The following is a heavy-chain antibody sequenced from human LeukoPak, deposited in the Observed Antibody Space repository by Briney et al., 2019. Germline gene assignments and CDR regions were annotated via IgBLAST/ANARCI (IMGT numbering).Heavy chain of an antibody. CDR1: GGSISSYY. CDR3: ARTQPQQWLVLRQNNYGMDV. Sequence: SETLSLTCAVSGGSISSYYWSWIRQPPGKGLEWIGYIYYSGSTHSNPSLKSRVTISVDTSKNQFSLKLSSVTAADTAVYYCARTQPQQWLVLRQNNYGMDVWGQGTTVTVSS. CDR2: IYYSGST. V-gene: IGHV4-59*01. J-gene: IGHJ6*02. D-gene: IGHD6-19*01.